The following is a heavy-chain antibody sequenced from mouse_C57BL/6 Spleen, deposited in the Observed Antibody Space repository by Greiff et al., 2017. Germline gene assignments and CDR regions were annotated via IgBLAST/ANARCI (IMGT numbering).Heavy chain of an antibody. V-gene: IGHV1-50*01. J-gene: IGHJ2*01. D-gene: IGHD1-1*01. CDR2: IDPSDSYT. CDR3: ARGGIYYYGSSYDY. CDR1: GYTFTSYW. Sequence: VQLQQSGAELVKPGASVKLSCKASGYTFTSYWMQWVKQRPGQGLEWIGEIDPSDSYTNYNRKFKGKATLTVDTSSSTAYMQLSSLTSEDSAVYYCARGGIYYYGSSYDYWGQGTTLTVSS.